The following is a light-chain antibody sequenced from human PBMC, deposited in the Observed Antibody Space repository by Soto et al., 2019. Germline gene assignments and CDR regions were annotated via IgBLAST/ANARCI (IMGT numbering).Light chain of an antibody. J-gene: IGKJ1*01. V-gene: IGKV3-20*01. Sequence: EIVLTQSPGTLSLSPGERATVSCRASQIVSSSYLAWYQQRPGQAPRLLIYGASSRATDIPDRFSGSGSGTDFTLTISRLEPEDFAVYYCQQYGTSRTFGQGTKVEIK. CDR2: GAS. CDR3: QQYGTSRT. CDR1: QIVSSSY.